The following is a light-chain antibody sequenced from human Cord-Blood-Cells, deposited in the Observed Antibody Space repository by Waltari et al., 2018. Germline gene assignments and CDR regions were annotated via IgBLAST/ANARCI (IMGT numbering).Light chain of an antibody. CDR3: CSYAGSYPYV. Sequence: QSALTQPRSVSGSPGQSVTISCTGTSSDVGGYNYVSWYHQHPGKAPKLMIYDVSKRPSGVPDRFSGSKSGNTASLTISGLQAEDEADYYCCSYAGSYPYVFGTGTKVTVL. V-gene: IGLV2-11*01. CDR2: DVS. J-gene: IGLJ1*01. CDR1: SSDVGGYNY.